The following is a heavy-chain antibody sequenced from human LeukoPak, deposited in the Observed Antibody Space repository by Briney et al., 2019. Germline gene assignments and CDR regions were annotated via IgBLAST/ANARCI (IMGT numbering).Heavy chain of an antibody. CDR2: ISAYNGNT. V-gene: IGHV1-18*01. CDR1: GYTFTSYG. J-gene: IGHJ6*02. D-gene: IGHD3-3*01. Sequence: ASVTVSCKASGYTFTSYGISWVRQAPGQGLEWMGWISAYNGNTNYAQKLQGRVTMTTDTSTSTAYMELRSLRSDDTAVYYCARLRSSIYYYYGMDVWGQGTTVTVSS. CDR3: ARLRSSIYYYYGMDV.